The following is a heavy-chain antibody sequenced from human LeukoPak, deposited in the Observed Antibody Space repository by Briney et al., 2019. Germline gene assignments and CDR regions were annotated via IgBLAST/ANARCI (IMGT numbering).Heavy chain of an antibody. D-gene: IGHD3-10*01. Sequence: GGSLRLSCAASGFALNHYSLNWVRQAPGKGLEWVSSISSTSAYIYYADSVKGRFTISRDNVDHVVYLQMNSLRAEDTAVYYCARDLPISMLRGVIIGWFDPWGQGTLVTVSS. CDR3: ARDLPISMLRGVIIGWFDP. CDR2: ISSTSAYI. V-gene: IGHV3-21*01. J-gene: IGHJ5*02. CDR1: GFALNHYS.